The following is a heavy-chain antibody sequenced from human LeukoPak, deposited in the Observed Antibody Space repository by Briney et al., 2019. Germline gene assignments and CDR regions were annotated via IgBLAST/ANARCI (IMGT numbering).Heavy chain of an antibody. J-gene: IGHJ6*04. CDR1: GGTFSSYA. Sequence: SVKVSCKASGGTFSSYAVSWVRQAPGQGLEWMGGIIPIFGTANYAQKSQGRVTITADESTSTAYMELSSLRSEDTAVYYCARLSTLGYCSGGSCDNYYYYYGMDVWGKGTTVTVSS. CDR3: ARLSTLGYCSGGSCDNYYYYYGMDV. CDR2: IIPIFGTA. V-gene: IGHV1-69*13. D-gene: IGHD2-15*01.